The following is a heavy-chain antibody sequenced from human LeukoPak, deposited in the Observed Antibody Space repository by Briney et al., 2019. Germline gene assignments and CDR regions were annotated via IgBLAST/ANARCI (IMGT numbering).Heavy chain of an antibody. D-gene: IGHD6-13*01. J-gene: IGHJ3*02. V-gene: IGHV3-23*01. CDR2: ISGSGGST. CDR1: GLTFSSYA. CDR3: AKVTAAAGISGYDAFDI. Sequence: GWSLRLSCAASGLTFSSYALSWLGQAPGKGVAGVSAISGSGGSTYYADYVKGRFPVSRDNSKNTLYLQMNSLRAEDTDVYYCAKVTAAAGISGYDAFDIWGQGTMVTVSS.